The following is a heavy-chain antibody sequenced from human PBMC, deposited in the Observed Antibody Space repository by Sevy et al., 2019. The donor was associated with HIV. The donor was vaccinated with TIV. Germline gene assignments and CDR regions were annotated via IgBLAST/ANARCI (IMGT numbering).Heavy chain of an antibody. D-gene: IGHD6-13*01. J-gene: IGHJ5*02. CDR2: IYSGGNT. Sequence: SETLSLTCAVSGGSIRSYYWSWIRQPAGKGLEWIGRIYSGGNTNYNPSLKSRVTMSVDTSKNQFSLELRSVTAVGTAVYYCARDKGGSTWFLLDPWGQGRLVTVSS. CDR1: GGSIRSYY. V-gene: IGHV4-4*07. CDR3: ARDKGGSTWFLLDP.